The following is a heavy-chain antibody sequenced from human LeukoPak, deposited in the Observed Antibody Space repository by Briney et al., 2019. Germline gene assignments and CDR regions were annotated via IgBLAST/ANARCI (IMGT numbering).Heavy chain of an antibody. V-gene: IGHV4-34*01. CDR1: GGSFSGYY. Sequence: SETLSLTCAVYGGSFSGYYWSWIRQPPGKGLEWIGEINHSGSTNYNPSLKSQVTLSVDTSKNQFSLKLSSVTAADTAVYYCARLRGPGIAVAGTFDYWGQGTLVTVSS. J-gene: IGHJ4*02. D-gene: IGHD6-19*01. CDR3: ARLRGPGIAVAGTFDY. CDR2: INHSGST.